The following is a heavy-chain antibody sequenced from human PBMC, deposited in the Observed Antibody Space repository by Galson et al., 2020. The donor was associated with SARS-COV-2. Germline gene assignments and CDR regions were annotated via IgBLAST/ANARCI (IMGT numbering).Heavy chain of an antibody. J-gene: IGHJ4*02. CDR2: ISYDGSNK. D-gene: IGHD2-2*01. Sequence: TGGSLRLSCAASGFTFSSYGMHWVRQAPGKGLEWVAVISYDGSNKYYADSVKGRFTISRDNSKNTLYLQMNSLRAEDTAVYYCAKAQPKYQPHPFDYWGQGTLVTVSS. CDR3: AKAQPKYQPHPFDY. V-gene: IGHV3-30*18. CDR1: GFTFSSYG.